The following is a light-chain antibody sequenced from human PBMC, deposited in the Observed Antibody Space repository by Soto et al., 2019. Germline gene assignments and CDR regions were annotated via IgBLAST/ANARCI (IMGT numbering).Light chain of an antibody. CDR2: DAS. J-gene: IGKJ1*01. CDR1: QSISSW. Sequence: DIQMTQSPSTLPASVGDRVTITCRASQSISSWLAWYQQKPGKAPKLLIYDASSLESGVPSRFSGSGSGTDFTLTISCLQSEDFATYYCQQYYSYPWTFGQGTKVDI. V-gene: IGKV1-5*01. CDR3: QQYYSYPWT.